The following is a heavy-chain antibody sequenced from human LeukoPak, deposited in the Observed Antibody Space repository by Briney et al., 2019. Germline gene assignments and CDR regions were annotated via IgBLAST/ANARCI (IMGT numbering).Heavy chain of an antibody. CDR3: ARRYCSSTSCYPAP. J-gene: IGHJ5*02. D-gene: IGHD2-2*01. V-gene: IGHV4-34*01. CDR1: GGSFSGYY. CDR2: INHSGST. Sequence: SETLSLTCAVYGGSFSGYYWSWICQPPGKGLEWIGEINHSGSTNYNPSLKSRVTISVDTSKNQFSLKLSSVTAADTAVYYCARRYCSSTSCYPAPWGHGTLVTVSS.